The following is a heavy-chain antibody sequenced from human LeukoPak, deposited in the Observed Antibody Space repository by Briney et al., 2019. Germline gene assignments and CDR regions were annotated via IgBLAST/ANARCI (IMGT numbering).Heavy chain of an antibody. J-gene: IGHJ4*02. CDR1: GFTFSSYA. Sequence: GGSLRLSCAASGFTFSSYAIHWVRQAPGKGLEWVAVIAIDGINKYYADSVKGRVTLSRDNSKNTVYLQMSSLRVADTGVYYCGRGFSNWSLDYSGQGTLITVSS. CDR3: GRGFSNWSLDY. V-gene: IGHV3-30-3*01. D-gene: IGHD6-13*01. CDR2: IAIDGINK.